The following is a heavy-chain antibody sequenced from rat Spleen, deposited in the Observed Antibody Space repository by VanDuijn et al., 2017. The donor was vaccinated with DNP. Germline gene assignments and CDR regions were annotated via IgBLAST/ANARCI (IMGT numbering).Heavy chain of an antibody. CDR3: TTDIDYFHY. CDR1: GFTFSNYG. J-gene: IGHJ2*01. CDR2: IGSTGGST. V-gene: IGHV5-27*01. Sequence: EVQLVESGGGFVQPGRSLKLSCAASGFTFSNYGMAWVRQTPKKGLEWVATIGSTGGSTYYRNSVEGRFSISRDNAKNTLYLQMDSLRSEDTATYYCTTDIDYFHYWGQGVMVTVSS.